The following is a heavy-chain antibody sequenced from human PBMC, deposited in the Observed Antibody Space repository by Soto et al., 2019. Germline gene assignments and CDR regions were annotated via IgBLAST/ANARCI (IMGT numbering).Heavy chain of an antibody. Sequence: ESGGGVVQPGRSLRLSCAASGFTFSSYAMHWVRQAPGKGLEWVAVISYDGSNKYYADSVKGRFTISRDNSKNTLYLQMNSLRAEDTAVYYCARGGAGIAVAGTPFDYWGQGTLVTVSS. CDR2: ISYDGSNK. D-gene: IGHD6-19*01. J-gene: IGHJ4*02. CDR3: ARGGAGIAVAGTPFDY. CDR1: GFTFSSYA. V-gene: IGHV3-30-3*01.